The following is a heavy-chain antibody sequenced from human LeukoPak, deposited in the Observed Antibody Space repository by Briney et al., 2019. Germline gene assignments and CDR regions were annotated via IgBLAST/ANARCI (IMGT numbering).Heavy chain of an antibody. V-gene: IGHV3-30*04. J-gene: IGHJ4*02. CDR2: ISYDGSNK. Sequence: GGSLRLSCAASGFTFSSYAMHWVRQAPGKGLEWVAVISYDGSNKYYADSVNGRFTITRDNSKNTLYLQMNSLRAEDTAVYYCASTSGDDYWGQGTLVTVSS. D-gene: IGHD3-10*01. CDR3: ASTSGDDY. CDR1: GFTFSSYA.